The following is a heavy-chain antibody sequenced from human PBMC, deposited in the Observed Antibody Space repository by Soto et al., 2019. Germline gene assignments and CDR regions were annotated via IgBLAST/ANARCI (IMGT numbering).Heavy chain of an antibody. V-gene: IGHV5-51*01. D-gene: IGHD3-22*01. CDR3: ARQMGTYYYDSSGRNPKTYGMDV. CDR2: IYPGDSDT. CDR1: GYSFTSYW. J-gene: IGHJ6*02. Sequence: GESPKISCKGSGYSFTSYWIGWVRQMPGKALEWMGIIYPGDSDTRYSPSFQGQVTISADKSISTAYLQWSSLKASDTAMYYCARQMGTYYYDSSGRNPKTYGMDVWGQGTTVTVSS.